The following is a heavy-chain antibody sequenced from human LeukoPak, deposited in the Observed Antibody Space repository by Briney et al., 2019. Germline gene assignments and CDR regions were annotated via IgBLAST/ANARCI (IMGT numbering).Heavy chain of an antibody. D-gene: IGHD6-13*01. CDR1: GYTFTSYY. V-gene: IGHV1-46*01. Sequence: ASVKVSCKASGYTFTSYYMHWVRQAPGQGLEWMGIINPSGGSTSYAQKFQGRVTMTRDTSTSTVYMELSSLRSEDTAVYYCARASSSWSMYNWFDPWGQGTLVTVSS. J-gene: IGHJ5*02. CDR3: ARASSSWSMYNWFDP. CDR2: INPSGGST.